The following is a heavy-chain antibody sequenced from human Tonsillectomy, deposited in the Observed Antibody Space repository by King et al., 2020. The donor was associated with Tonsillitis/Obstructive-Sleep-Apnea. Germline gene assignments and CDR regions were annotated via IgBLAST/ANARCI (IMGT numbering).Heavy chain of an antibody. CDR1: GYTFTSYY. Sequence: VKLVESGAEVKKPGASVKVSCKASGYTFTSYYMHWVRQAPGQGLEWMGIINPSGGSTSYAQKFQGRVTMTRDTSTSTVYMELSSLRSEDTAVYYCASNYDFWSGRIPENYYYYYYMDVWGKGTTVTVSS. CDR3: ASNYDFWSGRIPENYYYYYYMDV. J-gene: IGHJ6*03. CDR2: INPSGGST. D-gene: IGHD3-3*01. V-gene: IGHV1-46*01.